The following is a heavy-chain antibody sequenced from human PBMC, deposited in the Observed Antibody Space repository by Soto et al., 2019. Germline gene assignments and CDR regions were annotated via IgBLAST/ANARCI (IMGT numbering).Heavy chain of an antibody. CDR3: ARRTGIEVGGGNYVSWLDV. D-gene: IGHD6-19*01. CDR1: GGSISTSIYY. J-gene: IGHJ6*02. Sequence: PSETLSLTCTVSGGSISTSIYYWGWIRHPPGKGLEWIGTVFYTGITSYNPSLKSRVTISGDTSNNQFSLRLTSVTAADTAVYYCARRTGIEVGGGNYVSWLDVWGQGTTVTVSS. CDR2: VFYTGIT. V-gene: IGHV4-39*01.